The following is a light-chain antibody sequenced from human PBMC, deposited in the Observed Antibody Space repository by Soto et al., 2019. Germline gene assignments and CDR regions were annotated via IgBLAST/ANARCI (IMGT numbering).Light chain of an antibody. Sequence: QSALTQPPSVSGSPGQSVTISCTGTSSDVGSYDRVSWYQQPPGTAPKLIIYEVSNRPSGVPDRFSGSKSGNTASLTISGLQPDDETDYYCASFTTSKTYVFGTGTKLTVL. CDR2: EVS. V-gene: IGLV2-18*02. CDR3: ASFTTSKTYV. CDR1: SSDVGSYDR. J-gene: IGLJ1*01.